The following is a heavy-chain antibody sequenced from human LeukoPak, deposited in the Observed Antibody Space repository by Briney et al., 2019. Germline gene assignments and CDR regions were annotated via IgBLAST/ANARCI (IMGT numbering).Heavy chain of an antibody. J-gene: IGHJ4*02. V-gene: IGHV4-4*07. CDR3: ARGRYSSSPEYFDY. Sequence: PSETLSLTCTVSGGSISSYYWSWIRQPAGKGLEWIGRIYTSGSTNYNPSLKSRVTISVDKSKNQFSLKLSSVTAADTAVYYCARGRYSSSPEYFDYWGRGTLVTVSS. CDR2: IYTSGST. D-gene: IGHD6-6*01. CDR1: GGSISSYY.